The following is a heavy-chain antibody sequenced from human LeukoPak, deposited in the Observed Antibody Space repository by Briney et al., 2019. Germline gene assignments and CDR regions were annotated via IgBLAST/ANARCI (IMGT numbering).Heavy chain of an antibody. D-gene: IGHD5-18*01. Sequence: SETLSLTCTVSGGSISSYYWSWIRQPPRKGLEWIGYIYYSGSTNYNPSLKSRVTISVDTSKNQFSLKLSSVTAADTAVYYCARGGYGYPRWFDPWGQGTLVTVSS. CDR3: ARGGYGYPRWFDP. CDR2: IYYSGST. V-gene: IGHV4-59*01. J-gene: IGHJ5*02. CDR1: GGSISSYY.